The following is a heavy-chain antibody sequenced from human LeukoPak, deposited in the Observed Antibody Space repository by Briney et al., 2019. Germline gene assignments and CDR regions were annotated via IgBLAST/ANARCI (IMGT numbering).Heavy chain of an antibody. CDR2: IYYSGST. D-gene: IGHD6-13*01. V-gene: IGHV4-39*01. CDR1: GGSISSSSYY. Sequence: SETLSLTCTVSGGSISSSSYYWGWIRQPPGKGLEWIGSIYYSGSTYYNPSLKSRVTISVDTSKNQFSLKLSSATAADTAVYYCASLQLGSWYFFVDYWGQGTLVTVSS. J-gene: IGHJ4*02. CDR3: ASLQLGSWYFFVDY.